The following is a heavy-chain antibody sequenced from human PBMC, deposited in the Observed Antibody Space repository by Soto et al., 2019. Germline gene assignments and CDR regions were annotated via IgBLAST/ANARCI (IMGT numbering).Heavy chain of an antibody. Sequence: GASVKVSCKASGGTFSSYAISWVRQAPGQGLEWMGGIIPIFGTANYAQKFQGRVTITADESTSTAYMELSSLRSEDTAVYYCARGIVVPAAIIHHYYYYGMDVWGQGTTVTVSS. V-gene: IGHV1-69*13. CDR3: ARGIVVPAAIIHHYYYYGMDV. D-gene: IGHD2-2*02. CDR2: IIPIFGTA. CDR1: GGTFSSYA. J-gene: IGHJ6*02.